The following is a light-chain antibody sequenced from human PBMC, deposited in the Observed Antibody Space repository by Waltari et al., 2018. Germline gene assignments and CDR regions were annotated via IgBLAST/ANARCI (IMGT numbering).Light chain of an antibody. CDR2: TAS. J-gene: IGKJ1*01. CDR1: QTISSY. CDR3: QQSSSTPPWT. Sequence: DIQMTQSPSSLSASVGDRVTITCRASQTISSYLNWYQQKPGKAPHLLIYTASSLQSGVPSRFSGSGSGTDFTLTISSLQPEDVATYYCQQSSSTPPWTFGQGTKVEIK. V-gene: IGKV1-39*01.